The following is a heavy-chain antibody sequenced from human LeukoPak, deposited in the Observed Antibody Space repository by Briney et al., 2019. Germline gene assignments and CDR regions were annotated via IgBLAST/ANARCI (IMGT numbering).Heavy chain of an antibody. CDR3: AKTRKWIDY. V-gene: IGHV3-48*04. CDR1: GFTFNNYG. CDR2: ITSSSSTI. Sequence: GGSLRLSCAASGFTFNNYGMNWVRQAPGKGLEWVSYITSSSSTIYYADSVKGRFTISRDNAKNSLYLQLSSLKADDTAVYYCAKTRKWIDYWGQGTLVTVSS. J-gene: IGHJ4*02. D-gene: IGHD2-8*01.